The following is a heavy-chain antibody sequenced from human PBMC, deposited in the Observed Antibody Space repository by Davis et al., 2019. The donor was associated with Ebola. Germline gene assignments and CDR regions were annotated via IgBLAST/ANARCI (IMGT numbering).Heavy chain of an antibody. CDR2: IYYSGST. V-gene: IGHV4-59*08. CDR1: GGSISSYY. CDR3: ARRKYVGATPYFDY. Sequence: SETLSLTCTVSGGSISSYYWSWIRQPPGKGLEWIGYIYYSGSTNYNPSLKSRVTISVDTSKNQFSLKLSSVTAADTAVYYCARRKYVGATPYFDYWGQGTLVTVSS. D-gene: IGHD1-26*01. J-gene: IGHJ4*02.